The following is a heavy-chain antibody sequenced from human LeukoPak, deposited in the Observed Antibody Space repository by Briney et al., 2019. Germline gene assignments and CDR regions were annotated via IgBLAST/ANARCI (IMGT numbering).Heavy chain of an antibody. V-gene: IGHV1-18*01. J-gene: IGHJ3*02. CDR2: ISAYNGNT. CDR1: GYTFTSYG. CDR3: GRDTKQDAFDI. D-gene: IGHD2-8*01. Sequence: ASVKVSCKASGYTFTSYGISWVRQPPGQGLEWMGWISAYNGNTNYAQKLQGRVTMTTDTSTSTAYMELRSLRSDDTAVYNCGRDTKQDAFDIWLHGTMVSVSS.